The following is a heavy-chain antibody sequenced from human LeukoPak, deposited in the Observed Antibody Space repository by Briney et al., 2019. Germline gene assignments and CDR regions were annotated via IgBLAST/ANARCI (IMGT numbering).Heavy chain of an antibody. CDR1: GGSISSSSYY. CDR3: ARRYGGNRFFGY. D-gene: IGHD4-23*01. CDR2: IYYSGST. V-gene: IGHV4-39*01. J-gene: IGHJ4*02. Sequence: SETLSLTCTVSGGSISSSSYYWGWIRQPPGKGLEWIGSIYYSGSTYYNPSLKSRVTISVDTSKNQFSLKLSSVTAADTAVYYCARRYGGNRFFGYWGQGTLVTVSS.